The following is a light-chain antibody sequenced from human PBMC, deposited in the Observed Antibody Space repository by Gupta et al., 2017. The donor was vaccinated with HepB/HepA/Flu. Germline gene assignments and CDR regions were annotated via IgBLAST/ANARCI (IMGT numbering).Light chain of an antibody. CDR3: AAWDDSLRGPV. CDR2: RNN. CDR1: RSNIGSNY. J-gene: IGLJ3*02. V-gene: IGLV1-47*01. Sequence: QSVLTQPPSASGTPGQRVAISCSGSRSNIGSNYVSWYQQLPGTAPKLLIFRNNRRPSGVPYRFSGSKSGTSAPLAISGLRSEDEADYYCAAWDDSLRGPVFGGGTKLTVL.